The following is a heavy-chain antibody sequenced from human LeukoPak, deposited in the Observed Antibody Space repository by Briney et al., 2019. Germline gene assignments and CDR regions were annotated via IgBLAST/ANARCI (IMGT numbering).Heavy chain of an antibody. CDR1: GFIVSNNY. V-gene: IGHV3-53*01. D-gene: IGHD3-22*01. CDR2: IYSGGST. Sequence: GGSLRLSCAASGFIVSNNYMSWVRQAPGKGLEWVSIIYSGGSTYYADSVKGRLTISRDNSKNTLYLQMNSLRAEDTAVYYCARVLEYYYDSSGYTLLDYWGQGTLVTVSS. CDR3: ARVLEYYYDSSGYTLLDY. J-gene: IGHJ4*02.